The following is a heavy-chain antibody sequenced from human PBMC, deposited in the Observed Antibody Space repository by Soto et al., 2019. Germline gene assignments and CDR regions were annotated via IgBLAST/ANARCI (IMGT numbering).Heavy chain of an antibody. CDR1: GFSFSNPT. J-gene: IGHJ6*02. CDR2: ISSGSTTI. V-gene: IGHV3-48*02. CDR3: ARVRRNDASDYYGMDV. Sequence: GGSLRLSWAAPGFSFSNPTMNWVRPAPGEGVEWVSYISSGSTTIYYADSVKGRFTIARDNGKNSLYLQMNSLRDEDTAVYYCARVRRNDASDYYGMDVWGQGTTVTVSS. D-gene: IGHD1-1*01.